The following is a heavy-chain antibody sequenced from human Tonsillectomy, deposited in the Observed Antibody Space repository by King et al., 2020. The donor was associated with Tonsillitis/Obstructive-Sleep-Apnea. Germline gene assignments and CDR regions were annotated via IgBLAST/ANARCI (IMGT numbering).Heavy chain of an antibody. CDR2: IYYSGST. V-gene: IGHV4-59*08. Sequence: VQLQESGPGLVKPSETLSLTCTVSGGPISSYYWSWIRQPPGKGLEWIGYIYYSGSTNYNPSLKSRVTISVDTSKTQFSIKLSSVTAADTAVYYCARQDYDFWSGYWAQHCCDLWGRGTLVTVSS. CDR3: ARQDYDFWSGYWAQHCCDL. D-gene: IGHD3-3*01. CDR1: GGPISSYY. J-gene: IGHJ2*01.